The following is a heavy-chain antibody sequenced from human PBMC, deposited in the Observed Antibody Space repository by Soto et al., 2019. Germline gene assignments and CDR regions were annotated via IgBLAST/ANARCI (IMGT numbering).Heavy chain of an antibody. V-gene: IGHV1-3*04. J-gene: IGHJ6*02. CDR3: AMVDVYVTPSPQDV. CDR1: GYDFSSYA. D-gene: IGHD3-16*01. Sequence: ASVKVSCKTSGYDFSSYAMHWVRQAPGQRLEWMGWINIGSGKTNYAQNLQGRVTLTTDTSTSTAYMELRSLRSNDTAIYYCAMVDVYVTPSPQDVWGQGTTVTVSS. CDR2: INIGSGKT.